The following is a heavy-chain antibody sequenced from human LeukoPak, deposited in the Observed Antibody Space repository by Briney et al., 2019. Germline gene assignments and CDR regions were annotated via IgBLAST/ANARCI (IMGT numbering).Heavy chain of an antibody. J-gene: IGHJ6*03. CDR3: ARGSMIGYYYMDV. D-gene: IGHD3-22*01. Sequence: ASVKVSCKASGGTFSSYAISWVRQAPGQGLEWMGRIIPILGIANYAQKFQGRVTITADKSTSTAYMELSSLRSEGTAVYYCARGSMIGYYYMDVWGKGTTVTVSS. V-gene: IGHV1-69*04. CDR1: GGTFSSYA. CDR2: IIPILGIA.